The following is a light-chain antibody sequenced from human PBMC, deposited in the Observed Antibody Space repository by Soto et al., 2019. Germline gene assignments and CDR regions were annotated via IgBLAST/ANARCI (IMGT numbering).Light chain of an antibody. J-gene: IGLJ1*01. CDR3: SSYKSSDNPYV. CDR2: VNS. V-gene: IGLV2-14*01. CDR1: SSDVGDYKY. Sequence: QSALTQPASVSGSPGQSITISCTGTSSDVGDYKYVSWYQQHPDKAPKLIIFVNSNRPSGVSNRFSGSKSGNMASLPISGLQAEDEADYYCSSYKSSDNPYVFGTGTKVTVL.